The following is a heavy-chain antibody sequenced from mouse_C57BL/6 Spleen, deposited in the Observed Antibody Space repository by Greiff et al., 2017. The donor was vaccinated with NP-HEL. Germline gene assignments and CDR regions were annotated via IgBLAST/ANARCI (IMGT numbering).Heavy chain of an antibody. Sequence: VKLSCKASGYTFTSYWMHWVKQRPIQGLEWIGNIDPSDSETHYNQKFKDKATLTVDKSSSTAYMQLSSLTSEDSAVYYCAIMVTAHYYAMDYWGQGTSVTVSS. J-gene: IGHJ4*01. V-gene: IGHV1-52*01. CDR3: AIMVTAHYYAMDY. D-gene: IGHD2-2*01. CDR1: GYTFTSYW. CDR2: IDPSDSET.